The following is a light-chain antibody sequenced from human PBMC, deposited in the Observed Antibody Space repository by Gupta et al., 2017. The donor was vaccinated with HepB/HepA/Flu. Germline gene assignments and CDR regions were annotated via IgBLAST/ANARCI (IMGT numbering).Light chain of an antibody. CDR3: QQRSRWPVT. Sequence: ELVLTQSPATLSLSPGERVTLSCRASQDISSYLLWYQRKPGQAPRLLIYDASNSATGVPARFSGSGFGTEFTLSISSREPEDLAVYYCQQRSRWPVTFGQGTKVEIK. CDR1: QDISSY. V-gene: IGKV3-11*01. J-gene: IGKJ1*01. CDR2: DAS.